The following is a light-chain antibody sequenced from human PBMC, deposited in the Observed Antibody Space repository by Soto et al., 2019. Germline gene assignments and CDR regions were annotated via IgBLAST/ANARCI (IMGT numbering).Light chain of an antibody. Sequence: QSALTQPASVSGSPGQSITISCTGTSSYVGSYNLVSWYQQHPGKAPKLMIFDGSKRPSGISNRFSGSKSGNTASLTISGLQAEDEADYYCCSYAGSSTLFGGGTKVTVL. CDR3: CSYAGSSTL. V-gene: IGLV2-23*01. CDR2: DGS. CDR1: SSYVGSYNL. J-gene: IGLJ2*01.